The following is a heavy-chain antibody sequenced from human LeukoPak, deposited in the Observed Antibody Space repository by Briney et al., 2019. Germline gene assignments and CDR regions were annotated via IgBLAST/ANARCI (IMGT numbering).Heavy chain of an antibody. J-gene: IGHJ5*02. CDR2: IYYSGST. D-gene: IGHD4-17*01. V-gene: IGHV4-30-4*01. CDR1: GGSISSGDYY. Sequence: SETLSLTCTVSGGSISSGDYYWSWIRQPPGKGLEWVGYIYYSGSTYYNPSLKSRVTISVDTSKNQFSLKLSSVTAADTAVYYCARGGYGDYDWFDPWGQGTLVTVSS. CDR3: ARGGYGDYDWFDP.